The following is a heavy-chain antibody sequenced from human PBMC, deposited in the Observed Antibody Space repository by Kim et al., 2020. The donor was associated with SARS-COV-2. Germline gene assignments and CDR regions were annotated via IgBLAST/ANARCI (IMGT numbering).Heavy chain of an antibody. CDR1: GGSISNGGYY. CDR2: ISYSGDT. Sequence: SETLSLTCTVSGGSISNGGYYWSWIRQQPGKGLEWIGYISYSGDTNYNPSLKSRVTISVDTSKTQFSLKLRSVTAADTAVYYCARDGSGNYFNFFFDYWGQGTLVTVSS. J-gene: IGHJ4*02. D-gene: IGHD3-10*01. V-gene: IGHV4-31*03. CDR3: ARDGSGNYFNFFFDY.